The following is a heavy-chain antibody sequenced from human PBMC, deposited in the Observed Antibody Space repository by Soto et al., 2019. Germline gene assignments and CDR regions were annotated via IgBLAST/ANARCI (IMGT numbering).Heavy chain of an antibody. V-gene: IGHV3-20*04. CDR3: ARGIDAYNFFDS. Sequence: GGSLRLSCAASGFNFDDYGMSWVRQAPGKGLEWVSGINWNSVNTGYVDSVKGRFTISRDNAKSSLYLQMNSLRAEDTALYYCARGIDAYNFFDSWGQGTLVTVSS. J-gene: IGHJ4*02. CDR1: GFNFDDYG. D-gene: IGHD1-1*01. CDR2: INWNSVNT.